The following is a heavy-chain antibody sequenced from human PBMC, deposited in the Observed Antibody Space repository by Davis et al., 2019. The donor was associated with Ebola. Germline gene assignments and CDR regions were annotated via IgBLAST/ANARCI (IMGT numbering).Heavy chain of an antibody. CDR2: IKQDGSEK. V-gene: IGHV3-7*01. Sequence: GESLKISCAASGFTFSSYAMSWVRQAPGKGLEWVANIKQDGSEKYYVDSVKGRFTISRDNAKNSLYLQMNSLRAEDTAVYYCARGLMVTRGGQGTLVTVSS. J-gene: IGHJ4*02. CDR3: ARGLMVTR. CDR1: GFTFSSYA. D-gene: IGHD4-23*01.